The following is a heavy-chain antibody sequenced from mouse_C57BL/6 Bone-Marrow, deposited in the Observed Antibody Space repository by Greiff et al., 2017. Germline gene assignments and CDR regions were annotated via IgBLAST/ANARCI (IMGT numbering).Heavy chain of an antibody. Sequence: QVQLQQPGAELVKPGASVKLSCKASGYTFTSYWMHWVKQRPGQGLEWIGMIHPNSGSTNYNEKFKSKATLTVDKSSSTAYMQLSSLTSEDSAVYDCARNVDDGSSSWFAYWGQGTLVTVSA. J-gene: IGHJ3*01. CDR2: IHPNSGST. D-gene: IGHD1-1*01. V-gene: IGHV1-64*01. CDR1: GYTFTSYW. CDR3: ARNVDDGSSSWFAY.